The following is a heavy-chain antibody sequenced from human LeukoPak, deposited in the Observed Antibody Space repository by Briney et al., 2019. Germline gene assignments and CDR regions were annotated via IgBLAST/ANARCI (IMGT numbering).Heavy chain of an antibody. CDR2: IYPVDSDT. Sequence: GESLKISCKGSGYKYHAYWIGWVRQMPGKGLEWMGIIYPVDSDTRYSPSFQGQVTISIDKSIGTAYLQWSSLKASDTAIHYCARQAVYTSAFDFWGQGTLVTVSS. J-gene: IGHJ4*02. D-gene: IGHD6-19*01. V-gene: IGHV5-51*01. CDR3: ARQAVYTSAFDF. CDR1: GYKYHAYW.